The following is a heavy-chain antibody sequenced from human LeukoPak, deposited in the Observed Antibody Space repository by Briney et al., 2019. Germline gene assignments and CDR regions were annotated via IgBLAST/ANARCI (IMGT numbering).Heavy chain of an antibody. D-gene: IGHD3-22*01. CDR3: ATTLRDYYDSSGYYY. V-gene: IGHV4-34*01. CDR2: INHSGST. J-gene: IGHJ4*02. Sequence: SETLSLTCAVYGGSFSGYYWSWIRQPPGKGLEWIGGINHSGSTNYNPSLKSRVTISVDTSKNQFSLKLSSVTAADTAVYYCATTLRDYYDSSGYYYWGQGTLVTVSS. CDR1: GGSFSGYY.